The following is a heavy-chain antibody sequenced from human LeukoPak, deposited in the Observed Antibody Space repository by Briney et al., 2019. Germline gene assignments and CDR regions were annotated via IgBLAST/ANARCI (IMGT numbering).Heavy chain of an antibody. CDR2: IYSGGST. CDR1: GFTVSSNY. J-gene: IGHJ3*02. CDR3: ARVRLDRSERNLDAFEN. D-gene: IGHD1-14*01. Sequence: GGSLRLSCAASGFTVSSNYMSWVRQAPGKGLEWVSSIYSGGSTYYADSVKGRFTISRDNSKNTVYLQMNSLRAEDTAVYFCARVRLDRSERNLDAFENWGQGTMVAVSS. V-gene: IGHV3-53*01.